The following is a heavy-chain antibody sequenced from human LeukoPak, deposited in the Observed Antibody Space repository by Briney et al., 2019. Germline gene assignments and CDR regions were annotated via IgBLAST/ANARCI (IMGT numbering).Heavy chain of an antibody. CDR1: GFTFSSYA. Sequence: TGGCLRLSCAASGFTFSSYAMSWVRQAPGKGLEWVSGIGGSGDITYYADSVKGRFTICRDNSKNTLYLQMNSLRAEDTAVYYCAKAAVAAYFYYYGMDVWGQGTTVTASS. CDR2: IGGSGDIT. V-gene: IGHV3-23*01. CDR3: AKAAVAAYFYYYGMDV. J-gene: IGHJ6*02. D-gene: IGHD6-19*01.